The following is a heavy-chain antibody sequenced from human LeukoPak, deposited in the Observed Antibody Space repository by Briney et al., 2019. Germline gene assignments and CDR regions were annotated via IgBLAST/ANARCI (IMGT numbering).Heavy chain of an antibody. CDR3: ARDYGGSSPFDY. D-gene: IGHD4-23*01. Sequence: PGGSLRLSCAASGFPFSSYGMSWVRQAPGKGLEWVSAISGSGGSTYYADSVKGRFTISRDNAKNSLYLHMNSLRAEDTAVYYCARDYGGSSPFDYWGQGTLVTVSS. V-gene: IGHV3-23*01. CDR1: GFPFSSYG. CDR2: ISGSGGST. J-gene: IGHJ4*02.